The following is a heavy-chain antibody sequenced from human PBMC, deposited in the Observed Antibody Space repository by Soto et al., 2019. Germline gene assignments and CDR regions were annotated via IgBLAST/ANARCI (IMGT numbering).Heavy chain of an antibody. CDR1: GGSISSGDYY. Sequence: QVQLQESGPGLVKPSQTLSLTCTVSGGSISSGDYYWSWIRQPPGKGLEWIGYIYYRGSTYYYPSLKIRVTITVDTSTNTFSLQLTTVTAGDTAVYYCARVTDSSSYYVVAFDIWGKGTMVTLS. CDR3: ARVTDSSSYYVVAFDI. V-gene: IGHV4-30-4*01. D-gene: IGHD6-6*01. J-gene: IGHJ3*02. CDR2: IYYRGST.